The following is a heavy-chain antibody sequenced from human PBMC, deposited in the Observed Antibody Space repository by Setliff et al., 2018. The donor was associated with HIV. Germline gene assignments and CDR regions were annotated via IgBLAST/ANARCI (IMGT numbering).Heavy chain of an antibody. J-gene: IGHJ3*02. Sequence: ASVKVSCKASGYIFTGYDINWVRQATGQGLEWMGWMNPNSGNTGYAQKLQGRVTIIRNTSINTAYMELSSLRSEDTAVYYCARHYYREGFDIWGQGTMVTVSS. D-gene: IGHD3-22*01. CDR3: ARHYYREGFDI. CDR1: GYIFTGYD. CDR2: MNPNSGNT. V-gene: IGHV1-8*03.